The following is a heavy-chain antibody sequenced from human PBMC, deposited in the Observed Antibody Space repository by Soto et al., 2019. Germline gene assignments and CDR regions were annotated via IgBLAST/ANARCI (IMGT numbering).Heavy chain of an antibody. J-gene: IGHJ3*02. Sequence: SETRCVTWTGSGGSMSSGRCHGGWSRQPTGKGLEWIASIKYSGTTFYNPSLRSRVTLSVDTSKNQFALKLSSVTAAETAVYYCARHGITGSYYDAFDIWGQGTMVT. CDR2: IKYSGTT. V-gene: IGHV4-39*01. CDR1: GGSMSSGRCH. CDR3: ARHGITGSYYDAFDI. D-gene: IGHD1-26*01.